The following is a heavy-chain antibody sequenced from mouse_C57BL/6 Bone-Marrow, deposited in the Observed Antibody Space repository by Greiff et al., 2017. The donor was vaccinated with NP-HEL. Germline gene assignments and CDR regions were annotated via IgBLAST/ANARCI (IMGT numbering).Heavy chain of an antibody. CDR3: ARQGYYGVDY. J-gene: IGHJ2*01. CDR2: ISNGGGST. D-gene: IGHD1-1*01. CDR1: GFTFSDYY. V-gene: IGHV5-12*01. Sequence: EVKLVESGGGLVQPGGSLKLSCAASGFTFSDYYMYWVRQTPEKRLEWVAYISNGGGSTYYPDTLKGRFAISRDNAKNTLYLQMSRLKSEDTAMYYCARQGYYGVDYWGHGPTFTVAS.